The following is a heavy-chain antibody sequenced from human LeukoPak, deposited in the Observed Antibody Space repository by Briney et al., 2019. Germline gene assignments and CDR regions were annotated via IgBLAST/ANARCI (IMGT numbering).Heavy chain of an antibody. Sequence: SETLSLTCTVSGDSISSGSYYWAWIRQPPGKGLEWIGSISYSGSSYYNPSLKSRVTVSVDTSKNQFSLKLTSVTAADTAVYYCTRAASSGPLFTYHMDVWGKGTTVTVSS. J-gene: IGHJ6*03. V-gene: IGHV4-39*07. CDR1: GDSISSGSYY. CDR3: TRAASSGPLFTYHMDV. D-gene: IGHD3-22*01. CDR2: ISYSGSS.